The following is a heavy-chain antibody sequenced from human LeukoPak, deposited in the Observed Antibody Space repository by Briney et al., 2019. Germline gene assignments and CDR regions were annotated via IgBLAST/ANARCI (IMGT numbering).Heavy chain of an antibody. Sequence: SETLSLTCTVSGYSISSGYYWGWIRQPPGKGLEWIGSIYHSGSTNYNPSLKSRVTISVDTSKNQFSLKLSSVTAADTAVYYCARTSYDFWSGYNHWGQGTLVTVSS. CDR2: IYHSGST. CDR3: ARTSYDFWSGYNH. V-gene: IGHV4-38-2*02. J-gene: IGHJ5*02. CDR1: GYSISSGYY. D-gene: IGHD3-3*01.